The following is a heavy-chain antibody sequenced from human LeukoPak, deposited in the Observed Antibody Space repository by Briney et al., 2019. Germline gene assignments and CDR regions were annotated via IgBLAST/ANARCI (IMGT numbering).Heavy chain of an antibody. CDR3: ATRGPTGYSSSWGGRDAFDI. Sequence: ASVKVSCRASGYTFTMYDIHWVRQATGQGLEWMGWVNPNTGDTVYAQKFQGRVTMTRNTSISTAYMELSSLRSEDTAVYYCATRGPTGYSSSWGGRDAFDIWGQGTMVTVSS. D-gene: IGHD6-13*01. J-gene: IGHJ3*02. CDR1: GYTFTMYD. V-gene: IGHV1-8*01. CDR2: VNPNTGDT.